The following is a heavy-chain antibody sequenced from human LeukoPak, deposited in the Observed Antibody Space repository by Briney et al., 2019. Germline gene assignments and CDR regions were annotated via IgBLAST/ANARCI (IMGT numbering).Heavy chain of an antibody. V-gene: IGHV1-3*03. D-gene: IGHD2-8*01. Sequence: GASVKVSCKASGYTFTTYTIHWVRQAPGQRLEWMGCINAGNGNTKYSQELYGRVTITADKSTSTAYMELSSLRSEDTAVYYCARGGYCTNGVCYRDYYYYMDVWGKGTTVTVSS. J-gene: IGHJ6*03. CDR3: ARGGYCTNGVCYRDYYYYMDV. CDR1: GYTFTTYT. CDR2: INAGNGNT.